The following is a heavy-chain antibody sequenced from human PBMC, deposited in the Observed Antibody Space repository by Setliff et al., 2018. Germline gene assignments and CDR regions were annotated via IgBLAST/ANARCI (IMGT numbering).Heavy chain of an antibody. CDR2: IRGRTDNYAT. CDR1: GFSFSGSA. Sequence: GSLRLSCAASGFSFSGSAVYWVRLASVKGLEWIGRIRGRTDNYATAYAASVRGRFTISRDDSKNTAYLQMNSLKTEDTAVYYCTFARDGYDVFDIWGQGTMVTVSS. J-gene: IGHJ3*02. CDR3: TFARDGYDVFDI. D-gene: IGHD5-18*01. V-gene: IGHV3-73*01.